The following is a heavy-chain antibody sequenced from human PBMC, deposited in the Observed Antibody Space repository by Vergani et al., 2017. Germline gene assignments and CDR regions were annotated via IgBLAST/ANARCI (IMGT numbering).Heavy chain of an antibody. V-gene: IGHV1-69*11. CDR3: ARATCSGGSCYRGFEY. D-gene: IGHD2-15*01. CDR1: GYTFTNYA. CDR2: IIPSLATT. Sequence: QVQLVQSGSEVKKPGASVKVSCRASGYTFTNYALNWVRQAPGQGLEWMGSIIPSLATTIYAQKFQGRVTITADESTSTAYMELSSLKSEDTAVFYCARATCSGGSCYRGFEYWGQGSLSTVSS. J-gene: IGHJ4*02.